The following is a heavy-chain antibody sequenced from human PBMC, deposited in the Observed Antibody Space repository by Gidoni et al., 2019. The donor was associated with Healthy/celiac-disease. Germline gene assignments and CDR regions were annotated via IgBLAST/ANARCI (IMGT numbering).Heavy chain of an antibody. CDR1: GSTFSSYA. CDR2: ISGSCGST. J-gene: IGHJ4*02. V-gene: IGHV3-23*01. D-gene: IGHD1-26*01. CDR3: AKERYSGSYQGSGY. Sequence: EVQLLEPVGVLVQPGGSLRLSCEVSGSTFSSYAMSWVRQAPGKGLEWVSAISGSCGSTYYGDSVKGRFTISRDNSKNTLYLQMNSLRAEDTAVYYCAKERYSGSYQGSGYWGQGTLVTVSS.